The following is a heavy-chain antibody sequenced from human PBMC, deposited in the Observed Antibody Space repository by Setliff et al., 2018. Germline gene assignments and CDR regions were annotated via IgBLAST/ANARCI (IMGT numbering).Heavy chain of an antibody. CDR2: IKSKTDGGTT. D-gene: IGHD3-3*01. J-gene: IGHJ6*03. CDR3: ARGIRYYDFWSGYLGPYYYYYYMDV. Sequence: PGGSLRLSCAASGFTFSNAWMSWVRQAPGKGLEWVGRIKSKTDGGTTDYAAPVKGRFTISRDDSKNTLYLQMNSLKTEDTAVYYCARGIRYYDFWSGYLGPYYYYYYMDVWGKGTTVTVSS. CDR1: GFTFSNAW. V-gene: IGHV3-15*01.